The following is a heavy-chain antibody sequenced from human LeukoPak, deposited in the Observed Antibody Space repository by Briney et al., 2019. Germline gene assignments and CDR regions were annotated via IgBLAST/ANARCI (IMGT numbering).Heavy chain of an antibody. CDR3: AKSQHYDFWSGDY. D-gene: IGHD3-3*01. CDR2: IRYDGSNK. J-gene: IGHJ4*02. Sequence: TGGSLRLSCAASGFAFSSYGMHWVRQAPGKGLEWVAFIRYDGSNKYDADSVKGRFAISRDNSKNTLYLQMNSLRAEDTAVYYCAKSQHYDFWSGDYWGQGTLVTVSS. V-gene: IGHV3-30*02. CDR1: GFAFSSYG.